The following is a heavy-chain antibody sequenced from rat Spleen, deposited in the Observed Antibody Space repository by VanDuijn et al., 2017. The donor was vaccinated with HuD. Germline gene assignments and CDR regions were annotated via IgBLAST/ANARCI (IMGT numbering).Heavy chain of an antibody. CDR2: ISYDASST. J-gene: IGHJ4*01. CDR3: TTDRGESDYVMDA. CDR1: GFTYSNYV. V-gene: IGHV5-20*01. D-gene: IGHD4-3*01. Sequence: EVQLVESGGGLVQPGRSLKLSCAASGFTYSNYVMAWVRQAPTKGLEWVATISYDASSTYYRDSVKGRFTISRDNAKSTLYLQMDSLRSEDTATYYCTTDRGESDYVMDAWGQGASVTVSS.